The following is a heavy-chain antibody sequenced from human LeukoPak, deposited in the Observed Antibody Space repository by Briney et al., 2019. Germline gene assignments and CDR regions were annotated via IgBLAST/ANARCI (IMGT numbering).Heavy chain of an antibody. CDR1: GVPFSNYS. Sequence: SETLSLTCGVSGVPFSNYSWSWVRQSPTQGLEWIGEINHSGYTNYNPSLKSRVTMSTDTSKNQFSLKLTSVTAADAGVYYCTRAVAGHPDWGQGTLVTVSS. J-gene: IGHJ4*02. CDR2: INHSGYT. CDR3: TRAVAGHPD. V-gene: IGHV4-34*01. D-gene: IGHD6-19*01.